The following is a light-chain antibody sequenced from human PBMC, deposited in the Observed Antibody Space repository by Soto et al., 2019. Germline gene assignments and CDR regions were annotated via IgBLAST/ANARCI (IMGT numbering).Light chain of an antibody. V-gene: IGLV1-44*01. CDR2: GTN. J-gene: IGLJ1*01. CDR3: AAWDDSLNAQFV. Sequence: SSSNIERNTVNWYQQLPGAAPKLLIYGTNHRPSGVPDRFSGSKSGTSGSLAISGLQSEDEADYYCAAWDDSLNAQFVFGTGTKVTVL. CDR1: SSNIERNT.